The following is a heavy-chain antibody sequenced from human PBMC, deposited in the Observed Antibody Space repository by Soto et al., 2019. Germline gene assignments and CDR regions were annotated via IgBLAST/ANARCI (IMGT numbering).Heavy chain of an antibody. J-gene: IGHJ5*02. CDR3: ARGLGEWLSNWFDP. V-gene: IGHV1-69*02. CDR2: IIPILGIA. D-gene: IGHD3-3*01. CDR1: GGTFSSYT. Sequence: SVKVSCKASGGTFSSYTISWVRQAPGQGLEWMGRIIPILGIANYAQKFQGWVTMTRDTSISTAYMELSRLGSDDTAVYYCARGLGEWLSNWFDPWGQGTLVTVSS.